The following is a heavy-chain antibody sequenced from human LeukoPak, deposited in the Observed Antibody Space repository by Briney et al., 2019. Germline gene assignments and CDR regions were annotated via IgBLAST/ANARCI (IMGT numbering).Heavy chain of an antibody. CDR2: IYSGGST. CDR1: GFSFSNFW. D-gene: IGHD6-19*01. Sequence: GGSLRLSCVASGFSFSNFWMSWVRQAPGKGLEWVSVIYSGGSTYYADSVKGRFTISRDNSKNTLYLQMNSLRAEDTAVYYCARGVSSGWYYFDYWGQGALVTVSS. J-gene: IGHJ4*02. CDR3: ARGVSSGWYYFDY. V-gene: IGHV3-53*01.